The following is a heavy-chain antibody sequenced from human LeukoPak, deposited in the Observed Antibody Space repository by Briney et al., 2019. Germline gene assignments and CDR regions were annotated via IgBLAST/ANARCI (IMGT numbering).Heavy chain of an antibody. CDR1: GFTFSSYS. Sequence: GGSLRLSCAASGFTFSSYSMNWVRQAPGKGLEWVSSISSSSSYIYYADSVKGRFTISRDNAKNSLYLQMNSLRAEDTAVYYCARGMSIVVVPAAISWFDPWGQGTLVTVSS. D-gene: IGHD2-2*01. V-gene: IGHV3-21*01. CDR2: ISSSSSYI. CDR3: ARGMSIVVVPAAISWFDP. J-gene: IGHJ5*02.